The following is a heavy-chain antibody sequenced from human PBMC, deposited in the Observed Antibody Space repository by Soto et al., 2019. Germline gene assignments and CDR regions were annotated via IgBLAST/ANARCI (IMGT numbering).Heavy chain of an antibody. CDR3: ARDLKLSSSWVTPSSY. CDR1: GFTFSSYG. CDR2: IWYDGSNK. D-gene: IGHD6-13*01. Sequence: QVQLVESGGGVVQPGRSLRLSCAASGFTFSSYGMHWVRQAPGKGLEWVAVIWYDGSNKYYADSVKGRFTISRDNSKNTLYLQMNSLRAEDTAVYYCARDLKLSSSWVTPSSYWGQGTLVTVSS. V-gene: IGHV3-33*01. J-gene: IGHJ4*02.